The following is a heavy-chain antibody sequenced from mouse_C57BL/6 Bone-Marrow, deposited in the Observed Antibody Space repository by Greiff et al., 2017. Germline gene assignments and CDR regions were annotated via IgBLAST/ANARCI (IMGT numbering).Heavy chain of an antibody. CDR3: ARYGYYGSDY. D-gene: IGHD2-3*01. Sequence: DVKLVESEGGLVQPGSSMKLSCTASGFTFSDYYMAWVRQVPEKGLEWVANINYDGSSTYYLDSLKSRFIISSDNAKNILYLQMSSLKSEYTATYYFARYGYYGSDYWGQGTTLTVSS. J-gene: IGHJ2*01. V-gene: IGHV5-16*01. CDR1: GFTFSDYY. CDR2: INYDGSST.